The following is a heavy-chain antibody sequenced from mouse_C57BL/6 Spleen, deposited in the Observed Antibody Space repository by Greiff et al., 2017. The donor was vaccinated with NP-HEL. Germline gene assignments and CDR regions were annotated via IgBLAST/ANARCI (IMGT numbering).Heavy chain of an antibody. CDR1: GFTFSDYY. CDR2: INYDGSST. Sequence: EVQRVESEGGLVQPGSSMKLSCTASGFTFSDYYMAWVRQVPEKGLEWVANINYDGSSTYYLDSLKSRFIISRDNVKNILYLQMSSLKSEDTATYYCAREQFITTVVGAMDYWGQGTSVTVSS. D-gene: IGHD1-1*01. J-gene: IGHJ4*01. V-gene: IGHV5-16*01. CDR3: AREQFITTVVGAMDY.